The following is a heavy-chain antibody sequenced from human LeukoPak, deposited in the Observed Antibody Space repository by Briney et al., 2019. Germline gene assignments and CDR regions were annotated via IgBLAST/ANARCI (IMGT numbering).Heavy chain of an antibody. D-gene: IGHD3-3*01. CDR1: GGTFSSYA. Sequence: GASVKVSCKASGGTFSSYAISWVRQAPGQGLEWMGGIIPIFGTANYAQRFQGRVTITTDESASTAYMELSSLRSEDTAVYYCARPRSYDFWSQLDYWGQGTLVTVSS. V-gene: IGHV1-69*05. CDR2: IIPIFGTA. J-gene: IGHJ4*02. CDR3: ARPRSYDFWSQLDY.